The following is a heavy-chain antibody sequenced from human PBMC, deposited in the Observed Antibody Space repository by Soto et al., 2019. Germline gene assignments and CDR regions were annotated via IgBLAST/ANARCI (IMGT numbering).Heavy chain of an antibody. J-gene: IGHJ6*02. V-gene: IGHV3-9*01. CDR1: EFTFDDYA. D-gene: IGHD3-22*01. Sequence: EVQLVESGGGLVQPGRSLRLSCAASEFTFDDYAMHWVRQAPGKGLEWVSGLSWNSVTIGYAASVKGRFTISIDNAKKSLYLQMNSLRAEDTALYYCAASRAYDSSGYSGYYYGMDVWGLGTTVTVSS. CDR3: AASRAYDSSGYSGYYYGMDV. CDR2: LSWNSVTI.